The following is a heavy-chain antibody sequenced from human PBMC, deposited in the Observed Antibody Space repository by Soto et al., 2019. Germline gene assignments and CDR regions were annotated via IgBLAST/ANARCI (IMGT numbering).Heavy chain of an antibody. Sequence: SETLSLTCTVSGDSIRNFYWSWIRQSPGKGLEWIGYLDYNGDSNFSPSLDTRVTMSMNTSKNQISLILTSVTAADTAVYFCARGGWGSSGAHPQSEFDYWGPGTLVTVSS. J-gene: IGHJ4*02. CDR3: ARGGWGSSGAHPQSEFDY. V-gene: IGHV4-59*12. D-gene: IGHD6-19*01. CDR2: LDYNGDS. CDR1: GDSIRNFY.